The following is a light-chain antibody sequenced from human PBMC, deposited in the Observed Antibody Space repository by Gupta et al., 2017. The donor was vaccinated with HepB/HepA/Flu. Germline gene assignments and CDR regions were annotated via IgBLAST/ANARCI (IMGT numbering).Light chain of an antibody. V-gene: IGKV1-39*01. CDR1: QNIRSH. Sequence: DIQMTQSPSSMSASVGDRATIPCRASQNIRSHLIWYQQKPGKAPTLLIYGASSLESGVPSRFSGSGSGTDFTLPIRSLQPEDVATYYCQQSYSFPLTFGGGTKVEIK. J-gene: IGKJ4*01. CDR2: GAS. CDR3: QQSYSFPLT.